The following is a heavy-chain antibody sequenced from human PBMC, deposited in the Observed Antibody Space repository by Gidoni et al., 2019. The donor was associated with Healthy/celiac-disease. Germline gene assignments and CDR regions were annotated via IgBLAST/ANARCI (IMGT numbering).Heavy chain of an antibody. V-gene: IGHV3-33*01. CDR2: IWYDGSNK. Sequence: QVQLVESGGGVVQPGRSLRLSCAASGFTFSSYGMHWVRQAPGKGLEWVAVIWYDGSNKYYADSVKGRFTISRDNSKNTLYLQMNSLRAEDTAVYYCGSGYRSLDYWGQGTLVTVSS. CDR3: GSGYRSLDY. D-gene: IGHD5-12*01. J-gene: IGHJ4*02. CDR1: GFTFSSYG.